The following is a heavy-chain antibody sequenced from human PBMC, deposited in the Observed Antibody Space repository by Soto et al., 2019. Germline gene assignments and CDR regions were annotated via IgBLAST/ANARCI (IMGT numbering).Heavy chain of an antibody. V-gene: IGHV4-34*01. CDR2: INDRGSI. CDR3: ARESHDILTGPPWVWYFDL. D-gene: IGHD3-9*01. J-gene: IGHJ2*01. CDR1: GVSFSGYY. Sequence: QVQLQQWGAGPLRPLETLSLTCGVAGVSFSGYYWAWIRQSPGKGLEWLGEINDRGSINYNPSLKSRVSIAVDTSKNHYSLNLRYVTGADKAVYYCARESHDILTGPPWVWYFDLWGRGTLVTVSS.